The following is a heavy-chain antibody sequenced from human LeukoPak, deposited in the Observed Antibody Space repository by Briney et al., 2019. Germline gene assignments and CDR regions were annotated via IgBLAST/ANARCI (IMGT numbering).Heavy chain of an antibody. CDR1: GFTVSSNY. V-gene: IGHV3-66*01. D-gene: IGHD3-22*01. CDR2: IYSGGST. CDR3: ARTYYYDSTDAFDI. Sequence: PGGSLRLSCAASGFTVSSNYMSWVRQAPGKGLEWVSVIYSGGSTYYADSVKGRFTISRDNSKNTLYLQMNSLRAEDTAVYYCARTYYYDSTDAFDIWGQGTMVTVSS. J-gene: IGHJ3*02.